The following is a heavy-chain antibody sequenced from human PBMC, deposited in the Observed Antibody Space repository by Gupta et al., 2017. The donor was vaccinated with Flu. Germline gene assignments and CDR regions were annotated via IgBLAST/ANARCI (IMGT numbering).Heavy chain of an antibody. Sequence: EVQLLEPGGGLVQPGGSLRLSCAASGFTFSSYAMSWVRQAPGKGLEWVSAISGSGGSTYYADSVKGRFTISRDNSKNTLYLQMNSLRAEDTAVYYCAKGGDCSSTSCVPYYFDYWGQGTLVTVSS. CDR3: AKGGDCSSTSCVPYYFDY. CDR2: ISGSGGST. V-gene: IGHV3-23*01. CDR1: GFTFSSYA. J-gene: IGHJ4*02. D-gene: IGHD2-2*01.